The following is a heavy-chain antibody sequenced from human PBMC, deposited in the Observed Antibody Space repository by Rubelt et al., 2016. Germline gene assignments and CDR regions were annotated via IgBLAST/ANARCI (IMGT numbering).Heavy chain of an antibody. Sequence: GGSLRLSCAASGFTFSSYAMSWVRQAPGKGLEWVANINQDGSEKNYVDAVEGRFTISRDNAKNSLYLQMNSLRAEDTAVYYCARDYGYYYASSPANYFDCWGQGTQVTVSS. J-gene: IGHJ4*02. CDR2: INQDGSEK. CDR1: GFTFSSYA. CDR3: ARDYGYYYASSPANYFDC. V-gene: IGHV3-7*05. D-gene: IGHD3-22*01.